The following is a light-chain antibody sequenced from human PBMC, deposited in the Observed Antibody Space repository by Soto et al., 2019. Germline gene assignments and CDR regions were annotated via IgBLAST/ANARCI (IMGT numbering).Light chain of an antibody. CDR2: KAS. V-gene: IGKV1-5*03. CDR3: QQYNSYPWT. J-gene: IGKJ1*01. Sequence: DIQMTQSPSTLSASVGDRVTITCRASQSISSWLAWYQQKPGKAPKLLIYKASSLERGVPSRYSGSGSGTEVTLTISSRQPDDFATYYCQQYNSYPWTFGQGTKVEIK. CDR1: QSISSW.